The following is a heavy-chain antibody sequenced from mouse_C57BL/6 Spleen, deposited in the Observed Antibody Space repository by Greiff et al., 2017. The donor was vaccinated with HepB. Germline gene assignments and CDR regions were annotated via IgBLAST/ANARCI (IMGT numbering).Heavy chain of an antibody. Sequence: EVHLVESGGGLVQPKGSLKLSCEASGFSFNTYAMNWVRQAPGKGLEWVARIRSKSNNYATYYADSVKDRFTISRDDSESMLYLQMNNVKTEDTAMYYCVMGRYAYWGQGTLVTVSA. CDR3: VMGRYAY. J-gene: IGHJ3*01. V-gene: IGHV10-1*01. CDR1: GFSFNTYA. CDR2: IRSKSNNYAT.